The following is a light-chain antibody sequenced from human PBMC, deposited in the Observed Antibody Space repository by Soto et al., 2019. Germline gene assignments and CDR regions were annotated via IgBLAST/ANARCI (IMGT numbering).Light chain of an antibody. V-gene: IGKV3-20*01. Sequence: EIVLTQSPGTLSLSPGERATHSCRASQSVSSTYFAWYQQKPGQSPRLLIYGASSRATGIPDRFSGSGSGTDFTLTISRLEPGDFAVYYCQQYSSSPPLTFGGGTKVEIK. J-gene: IGKJ4*01. CDR2: GAS. CDR1: QSVSSTY. CDR3: QQYSSSPPLT.